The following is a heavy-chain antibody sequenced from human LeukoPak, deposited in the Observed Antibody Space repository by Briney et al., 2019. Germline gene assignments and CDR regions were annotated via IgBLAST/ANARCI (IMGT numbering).Heavy chain of an antibody. CDR3: ARGIAAAGPHWFDP. CDR2: IYYSGST. Sequence: SETLSLTCTVSGGSISSGGYYWSWIRQHPGKGLEWIGYIYYSGSTYYNPSLKSRVTISVDTSKNQFSLKLSSVTAADTAVYYCARGIAAAGPHWFDPWGQGTQVTVSS. CDR1: GGSISSGGYY. D-gene: IGHD6-13*01. V-gene: IGHV4-31*03. J-gene: IGHJ5*02.